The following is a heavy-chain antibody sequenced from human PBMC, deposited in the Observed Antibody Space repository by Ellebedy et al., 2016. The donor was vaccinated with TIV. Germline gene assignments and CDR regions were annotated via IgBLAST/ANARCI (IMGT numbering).Heavy chain of an antibody. CDR2: TNRDGTTT. CDR3: AGEFYDL. J-gene: IGHJ3*01. Sequence: GGSLRLXCAASGGFTFSSYWMHWVRQAPGKGLVWVSHTNRDGTTTNYADSVKGRFTISRDNAKNTLYLQMNSLGVEDTAVYYCAGEFYDLWGQGTMVTVSS. CDR1: GGFTFSSYW. V-gene: IGHV3-74*01.